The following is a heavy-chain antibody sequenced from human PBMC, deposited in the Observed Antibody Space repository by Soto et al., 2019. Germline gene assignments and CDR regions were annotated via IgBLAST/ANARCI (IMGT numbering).Heavy chain of an antibody. CDR1: GFTFTTFD. CDR3: AKGAWPDH. CDR2: VRGRDGST. Sequence: EVQLLESGGGLVQPGASLRLSCAASGFTFTTFDMSWARQAPGKGLEWVSVVRGRDGSTSYADSLKGRFTISKDSSKNPLSLQMNSLRVEDPALYYCAKGAWPDHWGQGTLVTVSS. D-gene: IGHD1-26*01. J-gene: IGHJ4*02. V-gene: IGHV3-23*01.